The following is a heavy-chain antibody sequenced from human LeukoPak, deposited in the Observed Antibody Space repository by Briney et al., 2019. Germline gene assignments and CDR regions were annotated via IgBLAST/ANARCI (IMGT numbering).Heavy chain of an antibody. V-gene: IGHV1-8*01. CDR3: ARGFSSCYYYYYYMDV. J-gene: IGHJ6*03. CDR2: MNPNSGNT. D-gene: IGHD6-13*01. Sequence: ASVKVSCKASRYTFTSYDINWVRQATGQGLEWMGWMNPNSGNTGYAQKFQGRVTMTRNTSISTAYMELSSLRSEDTAEYYCARGFSSCYYYYYYMDVWGKGTTVTVSS. CDR1: RYTFTSYD.